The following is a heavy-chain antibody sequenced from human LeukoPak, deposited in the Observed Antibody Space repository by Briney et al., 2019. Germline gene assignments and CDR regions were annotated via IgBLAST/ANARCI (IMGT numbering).Heavy chain of an antibody. V-gene: IGHV4-34*01. Sequence: PSETLSLTCAVYGGSFSDYYWSWIRQPPGKGLEWIGEINHSGSTNYNPSLKSRVTISVDTSKNQFSLKLSSVTAADTAMYYCAFSRAYCSSTTCYAGAFDIWGQGTMVIVSS. CDR2: INHSGST. CDR1: GGSFSDYY. D-gene: IGHD2-2*01. CDR3: AFSRAYCSSTTCYAGAFDI. J-gene: IGHJ3*02.